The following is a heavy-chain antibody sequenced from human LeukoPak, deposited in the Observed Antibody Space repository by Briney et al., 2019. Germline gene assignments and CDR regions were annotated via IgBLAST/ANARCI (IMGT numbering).Heavy chain of an antibody. CDR3: AKSSRGMNEAFDI. J-gene: IGHJ3*02. CDR1: GFTFSSYA. Sequence: GGSLRLSCAAPGFTFSSYAMSWVRQAPGKGLEWVSAISGSGGSTYYADSVKGRFTISRDNSKNTLYLQMNSLRAEDTAVYYCAKSSRGMNEAFDIWGQGTMVTVSS. V-gene: IGHV3-23*01. CDR2: ISGSGGST. D-gene: IGHD3-16*01.